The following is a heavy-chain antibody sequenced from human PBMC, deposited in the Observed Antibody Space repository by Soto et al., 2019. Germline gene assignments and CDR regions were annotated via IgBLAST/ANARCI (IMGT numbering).Heavy chain of an antibody. CDR2: INPNSGGT. J-gene: IGHJ3*02. CDR1: GYTFTGYY. V-gene: IGHV1-2*04. Sequence: ASVKVSCKASGYTFTGYYMHWVRQAPGQGLEWMGWINPNSGGTNYAQKFQGWVTMTRGTSISTAYMELSRLRSDDTAVYYCARSTYGSGSYYNGSRRFSNAFDIWGQGTMVTVSS. CDR3: ARSTYGSGSYYNGSRRFSNAFDI. D-gene: IGHD3-10*01.